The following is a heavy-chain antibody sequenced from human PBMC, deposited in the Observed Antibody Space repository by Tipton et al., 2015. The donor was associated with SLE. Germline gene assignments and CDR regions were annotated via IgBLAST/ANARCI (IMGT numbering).Heavy chain of an antibody. Sequence: TLSLTCAVYGGSFSAYYWSWIRQPPGKALVCLGEVNHSGTTNYNPSLKSRVTISVDTSKNQFSLRLNSVTAADTAVYYCARGQDMITFGGIHRYWGQGTLVTVSS. CDR2: VNHSGTT. CDR3: ARGQDMITFGGIHRY. V-gene: IGHV4-34*01. CDR1: GGSFSAYY. J-gene: IGHJ4*02. D-gene: IGHD3-16*01.